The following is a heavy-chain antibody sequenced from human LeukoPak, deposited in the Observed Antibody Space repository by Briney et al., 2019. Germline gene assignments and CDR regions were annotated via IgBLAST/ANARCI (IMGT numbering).Heavy chain of an antibody. Sequence: ASVKVSCKASGYTFTAYYLHWVRQAPGQGLEWMGLINPNGGGASYAQKFRGRVTMTRDTSVSTAYMELTRLRSDDTAIYYCARDRGEYSSSTGIDYWGQGTLVTVSS. CDR2: INPNGGGA. CDR3: ARDRGEYSSSTGIDY. D-gene: IGHD6-6*01. J-gene: IGHJ4*02. V-gene: IGHV1-2*02. CDR1: GYTFTAYY.